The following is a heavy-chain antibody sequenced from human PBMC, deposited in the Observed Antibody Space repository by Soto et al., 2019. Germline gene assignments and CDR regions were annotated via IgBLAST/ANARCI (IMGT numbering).Heavy chain of an antibody. Sequence: QVVLQESGPGLLKPSQTLSLTCTVSGESLSGGVDYWSWIRQSSGGGLDWIGYVFHTGRTSYNPSLKSRVTISADTSKNQFSLRLTSLTAADTAVSYCAKTTAGRGYFDPWGHGSPVTVSS. CDR1: GESLSGGVDY. CDR3: AKTTAGRGYFDP. J-gene: IGHJ4*01. V-gene: IGHV4-31*03. D-gene: IGHD4-17*01. CDR2: VFHTGRT.